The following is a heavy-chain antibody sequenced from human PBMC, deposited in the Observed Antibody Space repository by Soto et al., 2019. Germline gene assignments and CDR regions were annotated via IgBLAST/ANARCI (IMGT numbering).Heavy chain of an antibody. CDR1: GYTLTELS. Sequence: ASVKVSCKVSGYTLTELSMHWVRQAPGKGLEWMGGFDPEDGETIYAQKFQGRVTMTEDTSTDTAYMELSSLRAEDTAVYYCARASQYSSSWGTDFDYWGQGTLVTVSS. CDR2: FDPEDGET. J-gene: IGHJ4*02. CDR3: ARASQYSSSWGTDFDY. D-gene: IGHD6-6*01. V-gene: IGHV1-24*01.